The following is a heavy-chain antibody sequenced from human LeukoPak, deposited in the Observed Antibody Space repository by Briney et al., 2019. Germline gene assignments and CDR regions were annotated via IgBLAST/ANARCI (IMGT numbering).Heavy chain of an antibody. Sequence: GGSLRLSCAASGFTFSSYWMTWVRQAPGKGLEWVANIKQGGSEKYYVDSVKGRFTISRDNAKNSLYLQMNSLRAEDTAVYYCATIQLWFYYMDVWGKGTTVTVSS. CDR2: IKQGGSEK. J-gene: IGHJ6*03. CDR3: ATIQLWFYYMDV. D-gene: IGHD5-18*01. V-gene: IGHV3-7*01. CDR1: GFTFSSYW.